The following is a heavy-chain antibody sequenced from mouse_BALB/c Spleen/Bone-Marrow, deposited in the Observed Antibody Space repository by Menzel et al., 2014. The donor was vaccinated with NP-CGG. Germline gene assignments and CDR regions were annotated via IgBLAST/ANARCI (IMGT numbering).Heavy chain of an antibody. V-gene: IGHV5-6-2*01. D-gene: IGHD4-1*01. CDR3: ARRGWDGYFDY. CDR2: INSNGGST. J-gene: IGHJ2*01. Sequence: DVMLVESGGGLVKLGGSLKLSCAASGFTFSSYYMSWVRQTPEKRLELVAAINSNGGSTYYTDTVKGRFTISRDNAKNTLYLQMSSLKSEDTALYYCARRGWDGYFDYWGQGTTLTVSS. CDR1: GFTFSSYY.